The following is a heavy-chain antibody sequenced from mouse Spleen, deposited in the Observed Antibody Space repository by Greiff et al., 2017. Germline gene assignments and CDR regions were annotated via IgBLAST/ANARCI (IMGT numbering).Heavy chain of an antibody. Sequence: QVQLQQPGAELVKPGASVKLSCKASGYTFTSYWMHWVKQRPGQGLEWIGMIHPNSGSTNYNEKFKSKATLTVDKSSSTAYMQLSSLTSEDSAVYYCAKETYYRSYAMDYWGQGTSVTVSS. CDR2: IHPNSGST. CDR3: AKETYYRSYAMDY. V-gene: IGHV1-64*01. D-gene: IGHD2-14*01. CDR1: GYTFTSYW. J-gene: IGHJ4*01.